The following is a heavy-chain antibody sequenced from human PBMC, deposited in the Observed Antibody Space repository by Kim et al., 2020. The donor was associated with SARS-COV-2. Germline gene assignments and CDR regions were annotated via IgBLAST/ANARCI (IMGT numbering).Heavy chain of an antibody. J-gene: IGHJ4*02. CDR2: INTNTGNP. CDR1: GYTFSSYA. D-gene: IGHD6-13*01. CDR3: ARDTLKPTASYSSTWHVLPY. Sequence: ASVKVSCKASGYTFSSYAMNWVRQAPGQGLEWMGWINTNTGNPTYAQGFRGRLVFSLDTSVSTAYLQIIRLKAEDTAVYYCARDTLKPTASYSSTWHVLPYWGQGTLVTVSS. V-gene: IGHV7-4-1*02.